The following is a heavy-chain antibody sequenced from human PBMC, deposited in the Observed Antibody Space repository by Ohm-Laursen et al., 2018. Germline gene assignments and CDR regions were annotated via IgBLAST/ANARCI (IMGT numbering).Heavy chain of an antibody. D-gene: IGHD1-1*01. J-gene: IGHJ6*02. Sequence: ASVKVSCKASGYTFTSYDINWVRQATGQGLQWMGWMNPNSGNTGYAQRFQGRVTMTRNTSISTAYMELSSLRSEDTAVYYCARARGNWKRDYYYAMDVWGQGTTATVSS. CDR3: ARARGNWKRDYYYAMDV. CDR2: MNPNSGNT. CDR1: GYTFTSYD. V-gene: IGHV1-8*01.